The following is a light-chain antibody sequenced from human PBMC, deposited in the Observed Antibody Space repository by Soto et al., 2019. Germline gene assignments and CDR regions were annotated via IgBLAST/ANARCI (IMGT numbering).Light chain of an antibody. CDR3: AAWDDTVRNYV. Sequence: QSVLTQPPSVSGTPGQRVTISCSGSISNIGSNYVFWFQQRPGTAPKVLRSRNNQRPSGGPDRLSGSKSGTSAALAISGDRSEDEAEYYCAAWDDTVRNYVFGTGTKLTVL. CDR1: ISNIGSNY. J-gene: IGLJ1*01. CDR2: RNN. V-gene: IGLV1-47*01.